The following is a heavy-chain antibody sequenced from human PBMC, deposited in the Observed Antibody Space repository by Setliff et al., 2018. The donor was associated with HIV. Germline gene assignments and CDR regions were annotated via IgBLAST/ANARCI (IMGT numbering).Heavy chain of an antibody. CDR1: GFTFSSYA. V-gene: IGHV3-23*01. CDR2: ISGSGGST. CDR3: AKRGYVSAWYDEPVQFYQHMDV. J-gene: IGHJ6*03. D-gene: IGHD6-19*01. Sequence: GGSLRLSCAASGFTFSSYAMSWVRQAPGKGLEWVSAISGSGGSTYYADSVKGRFTISRDNSKNTLYLQMNSLRAEDTAVYYCAKRGYVSAWYDEPVQFYQHMDVWGKGTTVTVSS.